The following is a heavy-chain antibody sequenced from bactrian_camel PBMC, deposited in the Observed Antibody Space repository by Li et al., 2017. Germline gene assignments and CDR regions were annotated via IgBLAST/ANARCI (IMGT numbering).Heavy chain of an antibody. V-gene: IGHV3S1*01. CDR3: AAEGLAPYPAAEVQCRQESDEYGY. J-gene: IGHJ4*01. Sequence: HVQLVESGGGSVQAGGSLRLSCAASGYTYNRNCMAWFRQAPGKEREGVARIYTGSGNTYYADSVKGRFTIDRNNAKETLYLQMNILRPEDTAIYYCAAEGLAPYPAAEVQCRQESDEYGYWCQGTQVTVS. CDR1: GYTYNRNC. CDR2: IYTGSGNT. D-gene: IGHD1*01.